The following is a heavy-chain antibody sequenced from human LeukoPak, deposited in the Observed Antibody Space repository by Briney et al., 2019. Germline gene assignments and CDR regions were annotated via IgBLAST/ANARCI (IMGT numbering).Heavy chain of an antibody. J-gene: IGHJ4*02. CDR3: ARRGSMPYSSSSFPHIPRGTGAALDY. CDR2: INHGGST. D-gene: IGHD6-6*01. CDR1: GGSFSGYY. Sequence: SETLSLTCAVYGGSFSGYYWSWIRQPPGKGLEWIGEINHGGSTNYNPSLKSRVTISVDTSKNQFSLKLSSVTAADTAVYYCARRGSMPYSSSSFPHIPRGTGAALDYWGQGTLVTVSS. V-gene: IGHV4-34*01.